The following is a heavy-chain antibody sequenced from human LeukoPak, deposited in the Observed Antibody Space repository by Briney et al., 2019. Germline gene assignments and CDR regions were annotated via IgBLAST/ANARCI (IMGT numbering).Heavy chain of an antibody. J-gene: IGHJ5*02. CDR3: ARYHYAVAGTNWGVWFDP. CDR2: IYYSGST. CDR1: GGSISSSSYY. V-gene: IGHV4-39*01. Sequence: PSETLSLTCTVSGGSISSSSYYWGWIRQPPGKGLEWIGSIYYSGSTYYNPSLKSRVTISVDTSKNQFSLKLSSVTAADTAVYYCARYHYAVAGTNWGVWFDPWGQGTLVTVSS. D-gene: IGHD6-19*01.